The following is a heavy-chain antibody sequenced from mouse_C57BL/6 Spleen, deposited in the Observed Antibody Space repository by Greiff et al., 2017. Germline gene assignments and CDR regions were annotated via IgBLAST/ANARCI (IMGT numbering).Heavy chain of an antibody. Sequence: QVQLKQSGAELVRPGTSVKVSCKASGYAFTNYLIEWVKQRPGQGLEWIGVINPGSGGTNYNEKFKGKATLTADKSSSTAYMTLSSLTSEDSAVYFCARGEFAYWGQGTLVTVSA. J-gene: IGHJ3*01. CDR2: INPGSGGT. V-gene: IGHV1-54*01. CDR1: GYAFTNYL. CDR3: ARGEFAY.